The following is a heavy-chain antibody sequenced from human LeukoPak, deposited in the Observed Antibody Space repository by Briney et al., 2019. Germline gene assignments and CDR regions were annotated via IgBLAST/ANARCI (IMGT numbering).Heavy chain of an antibody. D-gene: IGHD2-2*01. CDR2: IRQARTVQ. CDR1: GFTFSSYW. V-gene: IGHV3-7*01. Sequence: GGSLRLSCAASGFTFSSYWMSWVRQAPGKGVVSVANIRQARTVQNYLPSVKSLFTISRDTPKNSVYLQMSSLRPEDTAVYSFLVPTRSRGFDYWGQGTLVTVSS. CDR3: LVPTRSRGFDY. J-gene: IGHJ4*02.